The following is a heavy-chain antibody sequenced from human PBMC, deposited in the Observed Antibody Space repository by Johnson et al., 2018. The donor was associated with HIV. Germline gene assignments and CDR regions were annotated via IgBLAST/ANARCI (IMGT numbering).Heavy chain of an antibody. V-gene: IGHV3-7*03. Sequence: MLLVESGGGVVQPGGSLRLSCAASGFTFSSYGMHWVRQAPGKGLEWVANIKQDGNEKYYAASVKGRFTISRDNAKNSLYLQMNSLRAEDTALYYCAREAGSGSYSPWRPDAFDIWGQGTMVTVSS. J-gene: IGHJ3*02. CDR2: IKQDGNEK. CDR1: GFTFSSYG. CDR3: AREAGSGSYSPWRPDAFDI. D-gene: IGHD3-10*01.